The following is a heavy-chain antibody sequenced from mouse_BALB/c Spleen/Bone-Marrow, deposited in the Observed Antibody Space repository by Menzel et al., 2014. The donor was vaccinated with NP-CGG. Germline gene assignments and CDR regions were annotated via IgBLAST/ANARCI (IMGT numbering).Heavy chain of an antibody. J-gene: IGHJ4*01. D-gene: IGHD2-14*01. V-gene: IGHV1-18*01. CDR2: INPNNGGT. Sequence: VQLKQSGPELVKPGASVKISCKTSGYTFTEYTMHWVKQSHGKSLEWIGGINPNNGGTSYNQKFKGKATLTVAKSSSTAYMERRSLTSEDSAVDYCAREGYRYDEGGRYYAMDYWGQGTAVTVSS. CDR1: GYTFTEYT. CDR3: AREGYRYDEGGRYYAMDY.